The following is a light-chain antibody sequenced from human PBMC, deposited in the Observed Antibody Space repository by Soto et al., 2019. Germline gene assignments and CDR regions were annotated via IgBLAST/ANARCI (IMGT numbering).Light chain of an antibody. CDR2: DAY. J-gene: IGKJ4*01. Sequence: DIQMTQSPSTLSASVGARVTITCGASQSMRSWLAWYQQKPGKAPKLLIYDAYSLESGVPSRFSGRRSGTEFTLTIAGLQPEDFGTYYCQQYESYSPLTFGGGTKVDIK. CDR1: QSMRSW. V-gene: IGKV1-5*01. CDR3: QQYESYSPLT.